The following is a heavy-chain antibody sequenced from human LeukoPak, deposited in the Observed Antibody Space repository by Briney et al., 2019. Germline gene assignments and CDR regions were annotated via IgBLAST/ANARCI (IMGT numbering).Heavy chain of an antibody. Sequence: ETLSLTCTVSGYSISSGYYWGWIRQPPGKGLEWVANIKQDGSEKYYVDSVKGRFTISRDNAKNSLYLQMNSLRAEDTAVYYCAREMGATIAFDIWGQGTMVTVSS. V-gene: IGHV3-7*01. J-gene: IGHJ3*02. D-gene: IGHD1-26*01. CDR2: IKQDGSEK. CDR1: GYSISSGYY. CDR3: AREMGATIAFDI.